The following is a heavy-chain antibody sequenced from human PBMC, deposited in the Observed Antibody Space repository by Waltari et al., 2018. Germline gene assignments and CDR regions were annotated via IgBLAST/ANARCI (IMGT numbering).Heavy chain of an antibody. J-gene: IGHJ5*02. D-gene: IGHD2-15*01. V-gene: IGHV4-38-2*02. CDR1: GYSISSGYY. CDR2: IYHSGST. CDR3: AREWYCSGGSCYPDNNWFDP. Sequence: QVQLQESGPGLVKPSETLSLTCAVSGYSISSGYYWGWIRQPPGKGLEWIGSIYHSGSTYYNPSLKSRVTIAVDTSKNQFSLKLSSVTAADTAVYYWAREWYCSGGSCYPDNNWFDPWGQGTLVTVSS.